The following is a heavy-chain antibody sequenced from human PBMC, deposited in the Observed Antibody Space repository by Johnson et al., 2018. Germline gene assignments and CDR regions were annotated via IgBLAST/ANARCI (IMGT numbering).Heavy chain of an antibody. J-gene: IGHJ3*01. CDR2: ISYDGSNK. CDR1: GFTFNSYG. CDR3: AKELDIMTGNHPPEGAFDV. V-gene: IGHV3-30*18. D-gene: IGHD3-9*01. Sequence: QVQLVESGGGVVQPGRSLRLSCAASGFTFNSYGMHWVRQAPGKGLEWVALISYDGSNKYYAASVKGRCTIATDKSKTTGSLQMNGRRAEDTALYYCAKELDIMTGNHPPEGAFDVWGPGTMVTVSS.